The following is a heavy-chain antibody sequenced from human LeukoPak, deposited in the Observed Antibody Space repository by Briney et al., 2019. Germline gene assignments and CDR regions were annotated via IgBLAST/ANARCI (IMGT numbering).Heavy chain of an antibody. V-gene: IGHV3-9*03. CDR1: GFTFDDYA. Sequence: GRSLRLSCAASGFTFDDYAMHWVRQAPWKGLEWVSGISWNSGSIGYADSVKGRFTICRDNAKNSLYLQMNSLRAEDMALYCCAKAMTTVVTGAFDIWGQGTMVTVSS. CDR3: AKAMTTVVTGAFDI. J-gene: IGHJ3*02. CDR2: ISWNSGSI. D-gene: IGHD4-23*01.